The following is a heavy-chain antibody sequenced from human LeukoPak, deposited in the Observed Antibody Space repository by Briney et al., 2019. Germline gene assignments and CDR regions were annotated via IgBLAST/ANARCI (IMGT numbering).Heavy chain of an antibody. CDR1: GFTFSSHW. J-gene: IGHJ3*02. V-gene: IGHV3-74*01. D-gene: IGHD4-23*01. CDR3: ARALVGGPGAFDI. Sequence: GGSLRLSCAASGFTFSSHWIHWVRQAPGKGLVWVSRINTDGTVTAYADSVKGRFTISRDNAKNTLYLQMNSLRVEDTAVYYCARALVGGPGAFDIWGQGTMVTVSS. CDR2: INTDGTVT.